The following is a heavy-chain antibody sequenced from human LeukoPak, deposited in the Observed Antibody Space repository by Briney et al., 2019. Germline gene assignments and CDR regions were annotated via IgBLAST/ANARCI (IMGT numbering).Heavy chain of an antibody. V-gene: IGHV3-30-3*01. CDR3: ARAPRLYFDSWSGYLNWFDP. Sequence: GGSLRLSCAASGFTFSSYAMHWVRQAPGKGLEWVAVISYDGSNKYYADSVKGQFTISRDNSKNTLYLEMNSLRAEDTAVYYCARAPRLYFDSWSGYLNWFDPWGQGTLVTVSS. D-gene: IGHD3-3*01. CDR2: ISYDGSNK. CDR1: GFTFSSYA. J-gene: IGHJ5*02.